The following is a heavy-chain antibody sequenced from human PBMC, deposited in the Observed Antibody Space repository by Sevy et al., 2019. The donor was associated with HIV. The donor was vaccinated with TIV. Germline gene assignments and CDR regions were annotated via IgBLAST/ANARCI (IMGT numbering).Heavy chain of an antibody. Sequence: RGSLRLSCAASGFTFSDHGMHWVRQAPGKGLDWVAPISYDGNNRYYADSVKGRFTISRDNSKNTLYLQMDSVRPEDTAVYYCAKEDYGGNLPNYFASWGQGTRVTVSS. CDR2: ISYDGNNR. CDR3: AKEDYGGNLPNYFAS. J-gene: IGHJ4*02. V-gene: IGHV3-30*18. CDR1: GFTFSDHG. D-gene: IGHD4-17*01.